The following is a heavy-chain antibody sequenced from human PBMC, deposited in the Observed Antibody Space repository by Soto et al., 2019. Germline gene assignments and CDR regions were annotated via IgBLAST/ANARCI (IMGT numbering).Heavy chain of an antibody. CDR1: GLTFSTDE. V-gene: IGHV3-48*03. J-gene: IGHJ4*02. CDR2: ISYTSTTI. CDR3: REGGSLAFDS. D-gene: IGHD1-1*01. Sequence: EVQLVASGGDLVPPGGSLRLSCAVSGLTFSTDEMNWVRQAPGKGLEWLAYISYTSTTIKYADSVKGRFAVSRDNAKKSLYLQMNNLRVEDTAIDCVREGGSLAFDSWGQGTLVTVSS.